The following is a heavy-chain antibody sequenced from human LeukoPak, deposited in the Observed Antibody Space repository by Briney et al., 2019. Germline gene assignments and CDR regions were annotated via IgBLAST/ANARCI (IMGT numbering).Heavy chain of an antibody. D-gene: IGHD3-10*01. J-gene: IGHJ4*02. Sequence: GASVKVSCKASGYTFTGYYMHWVRQAPGQGLEWMGWINPNSGGTNYAQKFQGRVTMTRDTSISTAYMELSRLRSDDTAVYYCARVPVGLFNTMVRGADHWGQGTLVTVSS. V-gene: IGHV1-2*02. CDR1: GYTFTGYY. CDR3: ARVPVGLFNTMVRGADH. CDR2: INPNSGGT.